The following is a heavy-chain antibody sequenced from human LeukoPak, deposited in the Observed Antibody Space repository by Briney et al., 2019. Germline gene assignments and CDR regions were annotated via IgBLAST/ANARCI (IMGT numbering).Heavy chain of an antibody. D-gene: IGHD2-2*01. V-gene: IGHV4-34*01. CDR2: INHSGST. CDR3: ARGRSWGVVVPAHYMDV. J-gene: IGHJ6*03. Sequence: SETLSLTCAVYGGSFSGYYWSWIRQPPGKGLEWIGEINHSGSTNYNPSLKSRVTISVDTSKNQFSLRLSSVTAADTAVYYCARGRSWGVVVPAHYMDVWGKGTTVTVSS. CDR1: GGSFSGYY.